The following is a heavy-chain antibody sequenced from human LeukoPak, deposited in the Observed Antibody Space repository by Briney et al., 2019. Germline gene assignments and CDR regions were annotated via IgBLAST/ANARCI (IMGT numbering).Heavy chain of an antibody. Sequence: GASVKVSCKASGYTFTGYYIHWVRRAPGQGLEWMGWINPNSGGTNYAQKFQGRVTMTRDTSISTAYMELSRLRSDDTAVYYCATRPEIHSSGYYRSFETQVENDYWGQGTLVTVSS. V-gene: IGHV1-2*02. J-gene: IGHJ4*02. CDR3: ATRPEIHSSGYYRSFETQVENDY. CDR1: GYTFTGYY. D-gene: IGHD3-22*01. CDR2: INPNSGGT.